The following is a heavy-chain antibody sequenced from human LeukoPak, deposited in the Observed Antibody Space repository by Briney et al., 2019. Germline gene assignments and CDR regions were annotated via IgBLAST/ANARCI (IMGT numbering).Heavy chain of an antibody. Sequence: SETLSLTCTVSGGSINNYYWNWIRQPAGKGLEWIGHIYASGTTNYNPSLNSRVTMSVDTSKNQSSLMLDCGTAAGSVVYYCTDGGNSGSYFVGWGGGT. V-gene: IGHV4-4*07. CDR1: GGSINNYY. D-gene: IGHD6-19*01. J-gene: IGHJ4*02. CDR2: IYASGTT. CDR3: TDGGNSGSYFVG.